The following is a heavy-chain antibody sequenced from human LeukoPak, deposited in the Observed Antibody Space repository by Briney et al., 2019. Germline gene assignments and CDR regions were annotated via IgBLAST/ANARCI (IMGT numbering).Heavy chain of an antibody. CDR1: GFTVSSNY. V-gene: IGHV3-53*01. D-gene: IGHD6-13*01. CDR3: AHTLRAAAVTYFAY. CDR2: IYSGGST. J-gene: IGHJ4*02. Sequence: GGSLRLSCAASGFTVSSNYMSWVRQAPGKGLEWVSVIYSGGSTYYADSVKGRFTISRDNSKNTLYLQMNSLRAEDTAVYYCAHTLRAAAVTYFAYWGQGTLVTVSS.